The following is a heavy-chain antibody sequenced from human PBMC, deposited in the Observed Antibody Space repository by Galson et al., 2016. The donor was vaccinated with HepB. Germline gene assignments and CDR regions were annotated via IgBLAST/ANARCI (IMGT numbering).Heavy chain of an antibody. CDR3: ARVNPRLGATDY. Sequence: SETLSLTCGVSGGSFRNYYWAWIRQPPGKGLEWIGEINDSGRTRNNPSLKSRVTMTVATSSKLVSLKLRPVTAADTAVYYCARVNPRLGATDYWGQGTPVTVSS. CDR1: GGSFRNYY. J-gene: IGHJ4*02. V-gene: IGHV4-34*01. CDR2: INDSGRT. D-gene: IGHD1-26*01.